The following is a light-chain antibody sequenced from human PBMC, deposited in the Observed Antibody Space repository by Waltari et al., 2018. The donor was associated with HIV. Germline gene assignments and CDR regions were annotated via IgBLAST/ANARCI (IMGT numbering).Light chain of an antibody. Sequence: EIVLTQSPATLSVSPGEGATLSCRASQDISSDLAWYQQKPGQAPRLLISRASARATGIPARFSGSGSGTEFTLTISSLQSDDFAIYYCHQYKDWPPWTFGQGTKVEVK. J-gene: IGKJ1*01. CDR2: RAS. CDR3: HQYKDWPPWT. V-gene: IGKV3-15*01. CDR1: QDISSD.